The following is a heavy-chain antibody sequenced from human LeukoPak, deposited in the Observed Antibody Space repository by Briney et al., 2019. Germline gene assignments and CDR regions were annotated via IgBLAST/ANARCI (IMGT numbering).Heavy chain of an antibody. CDR1: GGSVSSGSYF. D-gene: IGHD3-9*01. J-gene: IGHJ3*02. Sequence: SETLSLTCTVSGGSVSSGSYFWSWIRQPPGKGLEWIGYIYYSGSTNYNPSLKSRVTISEDTSKNQFSLKLSPVTAADTAVYYCARSSHYDILTGYSEEDAFDIWGQGTMVTVSS. CDR3: ARSSHYDILTGYSEEDAFDI. V-gene: IGHV4-61*01. CDR2: IYYSGST.